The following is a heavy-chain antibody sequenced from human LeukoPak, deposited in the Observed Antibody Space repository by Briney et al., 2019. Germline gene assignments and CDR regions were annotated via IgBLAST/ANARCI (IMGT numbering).Heavy chain of an antibody. CDR2: IYPGDSDT. Sequence: GESLKISCKGSGYSFTSYWIGWVRQMPGKGLEWMGIIYPGDSDTRYSPFFQGQVTISADKSISTAYLQWSSLKASDTAMYYCARHGQYCSSTSCRIGGWFDPWGQGTLVTVSS. J-gene: IGHJ5*02. CDR1: GYSFTSYW. V-gene: IGHV5-51*01. D-gene: IGHD2-2*01. CDR3: ARHGQYCSSTSCRIGGWFDP.